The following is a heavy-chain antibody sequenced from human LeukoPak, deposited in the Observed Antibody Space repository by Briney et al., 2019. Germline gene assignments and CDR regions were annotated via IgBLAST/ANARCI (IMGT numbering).Heavy chain of an antibody. J-gene: IGHJ5*02. D-gene: IGHD2-2*01. Sequence: GGSLRLSCAASGFSVSSNYMSWVRQAPGKGLEWVSLIYSGGTTYYADSVKGRFTISRDNAKNSLYLQMNSLRAEDTAVYYCARDDAEGGWFDPWGQGTLVTVSS. CDR1: GFSVSSNY. CDR3: ARDDAEGGWFDP. V-gene: IGHV3-66*01. CDR2: IYSGGTT.